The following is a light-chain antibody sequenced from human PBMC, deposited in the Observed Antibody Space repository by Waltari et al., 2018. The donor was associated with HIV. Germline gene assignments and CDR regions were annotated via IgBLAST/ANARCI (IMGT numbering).Light chain of an antibody. J-gene: IGLJ3*02. CDR2: DVN. CDR3: CSYAGSYTWV. CDR1: SSAVGGSKY. V-gene: IGLV2-11*01. Sequence: QSALTQSRSVSGSPGQSVTISCTGTSSAVGGSKYVSWYQQHPGKVPKLMIYDVNKLPSGVPDRFSGSKSANTASLTISGLQAEDEADYYCCSYAGSYTWVFGGGTKLTVL.